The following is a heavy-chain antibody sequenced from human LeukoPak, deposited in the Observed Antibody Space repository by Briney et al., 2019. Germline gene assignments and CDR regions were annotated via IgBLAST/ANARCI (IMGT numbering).Heavy chain of an antibody. CDR1: GFTFSSYG. D-gene: IGHD6-6*01. J-gene: IGHJ4*02. Sequence: GGSLRLSCAASGFTFSSYGMHWVRQAPGKGLEWVAFIRYDGSNKYYADSVKGRFTISRDNSKNTLYLQMNSLRAEDTAVYYCANRPKDVVDYGGQGTLVAVSS. V-gene: IGHV3-30*02. CDR2: IRYDGSNK. CDR3: ANRPKDVVDY.